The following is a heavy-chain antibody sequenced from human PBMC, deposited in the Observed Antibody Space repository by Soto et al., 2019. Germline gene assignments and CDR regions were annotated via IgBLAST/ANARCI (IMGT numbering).Heavy chain of an antibody. J-gene: IGHJ4*02. CDR3: AGDHTVGATRGFDY. Sequence: SETLSLTCTVSGGSISSYYWSWIRQPPGKGLEWIGYIYYSGSTNYNPSLKSRVTISVDTSKNQFSLKLSSVTAADTAVYYCAGDHTVGATRGFDYWGQGTLVTVSS. CDR1: GGSISSYY. D-gene: IGHD1-26*01. V-gene: IGHV4-59*01. CDR2: IYYSGST.